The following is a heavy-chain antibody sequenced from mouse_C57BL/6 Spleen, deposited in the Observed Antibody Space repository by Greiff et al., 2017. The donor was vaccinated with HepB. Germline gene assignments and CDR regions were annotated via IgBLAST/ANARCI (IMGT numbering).Heavy chain of an antibody. V-gene: IGHV1-26*01. CDR3: AVYFGYDVAMAY. Sequence: EVQLQQSGPELVKPGASVKISCKASGYTFTDYYMNWVKQSHGKSLEWIGDINPNNGGTSYNQKFKGKATLTVDKSSSTAYMELRSLTSEESAVYYCAVYFGYDVAMAYWGQGTSVTVSA. J-gene: IGHJ4*01. CDR2: INPNNGGT. D-gene: IGHD2-2*01. CDR1: GYTFTDYY.